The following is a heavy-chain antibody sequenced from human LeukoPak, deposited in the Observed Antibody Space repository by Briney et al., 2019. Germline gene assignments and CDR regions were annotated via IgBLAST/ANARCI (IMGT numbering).Heavy chain of an antibody. Sequence: ASVKVSCKASGYTFTSYGISWVRQAPGQGLEWMGWVSAYNGNINYAQKFQGRVTMTTDTPTSTVYMELRSLRSDDTAVYYCGRHDGGSGWPWLGIDYWGQGTLVTVSS. D-gene: IGHD6-25*01. CDR3: GRHDGGSGWPWLGIDY. J-gene: IGHJ4*02. CDR2: VSAYNGNI. V-gene: IGHV1-18*01. CDR1: GYTFTSYG.